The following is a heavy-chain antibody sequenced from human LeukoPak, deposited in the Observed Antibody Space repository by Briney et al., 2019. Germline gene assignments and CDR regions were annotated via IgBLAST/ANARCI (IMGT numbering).Heavy chain of an antibody. CDR3: ARVKYSSGWSNPHFDY. CDR2: IYYSGST. V-gene: IGHV4-39*07. J-gene: IGHJ4*02. CDR1: GGSISSSSYY. D-gene: IGHD6-19*01. Sequence: SETLSLTCTVSGGSISSSSYYWGWIRQPPGKGLEWIGSIYYSGSTNYNPSLKSRVTISVDTSKNQFSLKLSSVTAADTAVYYCARVKYSSGWSNPHFDYWGQGTLVTVSS.